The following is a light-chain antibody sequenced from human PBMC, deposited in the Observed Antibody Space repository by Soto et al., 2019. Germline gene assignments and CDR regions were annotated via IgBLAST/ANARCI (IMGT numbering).Light chain of an antibody. CDR2: GAS. CDR1: QSVSSTN. Sequence: IEMTQSPATLSVSPGERATLSCRASQSVSSTNLAWYQQKPGQAPRLVIYGASSRATGIPDRFSASGSGTDFTLTISRLEPEDFAVYYCQQYGSSPRTFGQGTKVDIK. J-gene: IGKJ1*01. CDR3: QQYGSSPRT. V-gene: IGKV3-20*01.